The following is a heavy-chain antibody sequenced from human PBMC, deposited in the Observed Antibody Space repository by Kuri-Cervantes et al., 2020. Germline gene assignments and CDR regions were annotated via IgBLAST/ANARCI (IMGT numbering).Heavy chain of an antibody. Sequence: ASVKVSCKASGYTFNNYGISWVRQAPGQGLEWMGWISAYNGNTNFAQKLQGRVTMTTDTSTSTAYMELRSLRSDDTAVYYCARVNCSGGSCYFRAFDYWGQGTLVTVSS. D-gene: IGHD2-15*01. J-gene: IGHJ4*02. CDR2: ISAYNGNT. CDR3: ARVNCSGGSCYFRAFDY. CDR1: GYTFNNYG. V-gene: IGHV1-18*01.